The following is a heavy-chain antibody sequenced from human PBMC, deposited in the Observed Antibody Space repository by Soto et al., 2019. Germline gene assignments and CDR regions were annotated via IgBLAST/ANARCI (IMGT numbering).Heavy chain of an antibody. Sequence: GGSLRLSCAASGFTFSSYAMSWVHQAPGKGLEWVSAISGSGGSTYYADSVKGRFTISRDNSKNTLYLQMNSLRAEDTAVYYCAKDRYYDFWSGYHLRGYGMDVWGQGTTVTVSS. J-gene: IGHJ6*02. D-gene: IGHD3-3*01. CDR1: GFTFSSYA. V-gene: IGHV3-23*01. CDR3: AKDRYYDFWSGYHLRGYGMDV. CDR2: ISGSGGST.